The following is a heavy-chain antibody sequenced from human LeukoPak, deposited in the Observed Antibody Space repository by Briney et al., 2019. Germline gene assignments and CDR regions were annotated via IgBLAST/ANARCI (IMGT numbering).Heavy chain of an antibody. CDR1: GFIFSNNA. D-gene: IGHD3-22*01. CDR2: ISSGGGNR. Sequence: GGSMRLSCAASGFIFSNNAMGWVRLAPGKGLEWVSGISSGGGNRYNADSVKGRFTISRDNSKNTVYLQMNSLRADDTAVYYCARRRDSGSSGYFLDSWGQGAQVTVSS. J-gene: IGHJ4*02. CDR3: ARRRDSGSSGYFLDS. V-gene: IGHV3-23*01.